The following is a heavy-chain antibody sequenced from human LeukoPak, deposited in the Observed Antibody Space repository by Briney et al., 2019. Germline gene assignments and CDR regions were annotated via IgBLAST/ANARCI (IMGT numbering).Heavy chain of an antibody. J-gene: IGHJ4*02. Sequence: ASVKVSCKASGYTFTCYYMHWVRQAPGQGLEWMGWINPNSGGTNYAQKFQGRVTMTRDTSISTAYMELSRLRSDDTAVYYCATSAYYDFWRLAYWGEGALVTVSS. CDR3: ATSAYYDFWRLAY. V-gene: IGHV1-2*02. CDR1: GYTFTCYY. D-gene: IGHD3-3*01. CDR2: INPNSGGT.